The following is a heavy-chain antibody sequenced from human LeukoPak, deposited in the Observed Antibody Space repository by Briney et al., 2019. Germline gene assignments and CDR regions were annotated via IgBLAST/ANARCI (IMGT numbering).Heavy chain of an antibody. J-gene: IGHJ4*02. CDR2: IHPSGGST. CDR3: ARGDDSSGYYPFDC. D-gene: IGHD3-22*01. Sequence: ASVNVSCMASGYTFTSYYMHWVRQAPGQGLEWMGIIHPSGGSTSYAKQFQGAVTMTRDTSTSTVYMELSSLRAEDTAVYYCARGDDSSGYYPFDCWGEGRLVTVSS. V-gene: IGHV1-46*01. CDR1: GYTFTSYY.